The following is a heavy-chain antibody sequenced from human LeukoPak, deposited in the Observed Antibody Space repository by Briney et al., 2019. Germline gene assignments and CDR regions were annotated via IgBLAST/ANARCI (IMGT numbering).Heavy chain of an antibody. D-gene: IGHD6-19*01. J-gene: IGHJ4*02. CDR3: ARDAGPQQWLVRYSVY. Sequence: ASVKVSCKASGYTFTSYGISWVRQAPGQGLEWMGWISAYNGNTNYAQKLQGRVTMTTDTSTSTAYMELRSLRSDDTAVYYCARDAGPQQWLVRYSVYWGQGTLVTVSS. CDR2: ISAYNGNT. CDR1: GYTFTSYG. V-gene: IGHV1-18*01.